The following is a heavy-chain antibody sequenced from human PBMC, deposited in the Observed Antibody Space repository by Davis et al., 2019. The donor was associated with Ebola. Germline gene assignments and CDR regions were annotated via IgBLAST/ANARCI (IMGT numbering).Heavy chain of an antibody. Sequence: ASVKVSCKASGYTFTSYYMHWVRQAPGQGLEWMGIINPSGGSTSYAQKFQGRVTITADESTSTAYMELSSLRSEDTAVYYCARDGGDYANYYFDYWGQGTLVTVSS. CDR2: INPSGGST. CDR1: GYTFTSYY. V-gene: IGHV1-46*01. J-gene: IGHJ4*02. D-gene: IGHD4-17*01. CDR3: ARDGGDYANYYFDY.